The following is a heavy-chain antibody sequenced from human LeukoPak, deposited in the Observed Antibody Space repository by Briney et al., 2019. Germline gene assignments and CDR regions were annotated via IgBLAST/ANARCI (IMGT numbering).Heavy chain of an antibody. CDR1: GYTFTSYY. V-gene: IGHV1-18*04. J-gene: IGHJ4*02. D-gene: IGHD1-1*01. CDR2: ISANNGNT. CDR3: GRGNSRYNWNDGGVDY. Sequence: GASVKVSCKASGYTFTSYYMHWVRQAPGQGLEWMGWISANNGNTNYAQNLQGRVTMTTDTSTNTAYMELRSLRSDDTAVYYCGRGNSRYNWNDGGVDYWGQGTLVTVSS.